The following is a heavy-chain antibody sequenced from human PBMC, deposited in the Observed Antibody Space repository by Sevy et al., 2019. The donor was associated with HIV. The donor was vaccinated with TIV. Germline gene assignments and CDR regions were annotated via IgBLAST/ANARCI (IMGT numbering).Heavy chain of an antibody. CDR1: GFYFG. CDR2: IWYDGINK. CDR3: ARWGNSSGIDC. J-gene: IGHJ4*02. V-gene: IGHV3-33*01. Sequence: GSLRLSCTASGFYFGIHWVRQAPGKGLEWVALIWYDGINKDYADSVKGRFTISRDNSKNTVFLQMNSLRAEDTGMYYCARWGNSSGIDCWGQGTLVTVSS. D-gene: IGHD3-22*01.